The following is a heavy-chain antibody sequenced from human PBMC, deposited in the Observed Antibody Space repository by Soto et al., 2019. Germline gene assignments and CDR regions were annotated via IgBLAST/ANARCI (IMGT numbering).Heavy chain of an antibody. D-gene: IGHD5-18*01. CDR3: ARVRFWGGYSYGYWGLDY. Sequence: SETLSLTCAVYGGSFSGYYWSWIRQPPGKGLEWIGEINHSGSTNYNPSLKSRVTISVDTSKNQFSLKLSSVTAADTAVYYCARVRFWGGYSYGYWGLDYWGQGTLVTVSS. CDR2: INHSGST. V-gene: IGHV4-34*01. J-gene: IGHJ4*02. CDR1: GGSFSGYY.